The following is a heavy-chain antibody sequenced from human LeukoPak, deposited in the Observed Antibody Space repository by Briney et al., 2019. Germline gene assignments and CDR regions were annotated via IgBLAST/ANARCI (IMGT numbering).Heavy chain of an antibody. J-gene: IGHJ6*03. Sequence: SETLSLTCTVSGGSISSYYWSWIRQPPGKGLEWIGYIYYSGSTNYNPSLKSRVTISVDTSKNQFSLKLSSVTTADTAVYYCARTTEAHSWRTRYYDYYMDVWGKGTTVTVSS. CDR2: IYYSGST. D-gene: IGHD6-13*01. CDR1: GGSISSYY. V-gene: IGHV4-59*01. CDR3: ARTTEAHSWRTRYYDYYMDV.